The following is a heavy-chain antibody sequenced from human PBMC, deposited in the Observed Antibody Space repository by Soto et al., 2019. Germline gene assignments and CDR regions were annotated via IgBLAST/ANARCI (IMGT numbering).Heavy chain of an antibody. CDR3: ARDHYDILTGYYNPLGN. CDR1: GGSISSGDYY. J-gene: IGHJ4*02. CDR2: IYYSGST. V-gene: IGHV4-30-4*01. Sequence: PSETLSLTCTVSGGSISSGDYYWSWIRQPPGKGLEWIGYIYYSGSTYYNPSLKSRVTISVDTSKNQFSLKLSSVTAADTAVYYCARDHYDILTGYYNPLGNWGQGTLVTVSS. D-gene: IGHD3-9*01.